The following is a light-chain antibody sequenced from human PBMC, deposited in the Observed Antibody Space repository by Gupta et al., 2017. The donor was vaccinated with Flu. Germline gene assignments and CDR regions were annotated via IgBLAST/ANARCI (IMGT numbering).Light chain of an antibody. Sequence: AIRMTRSPSSFSASTGDRVTITCRASQGISSYLAWYQQKPGKAPKLLIYAASTLQSGVPSRFSGSGSGTDFTLTISCLQSEDFATYYCQPYYSYPGSCGQGTKLEIK. CDR2: AAS. J-gene: IGKJ2*03. V-gene: IGKV1-8*01. CDR1: QGISSY. CDR3: QPYYSYPGS.